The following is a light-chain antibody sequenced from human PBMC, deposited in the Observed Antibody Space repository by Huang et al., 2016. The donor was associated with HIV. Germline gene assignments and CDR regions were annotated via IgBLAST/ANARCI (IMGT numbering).Light chain of an antibody. CDR3: QLYHSSWT. V-gene: IGKV1-NL1*01. CDR1: QGIRNS. Sequence: DIQMTQSPLSLSASVGDRVTITCRASQGIRNSLAWYQQKPGKAPKLLVYAASRLESGVPSWFSGSGSGTNFTLTISSLQPEDFATYYCQLYHSSWTFGQGTKVEIK. J-gene: IGKJ1*01. CDR2: AAS.